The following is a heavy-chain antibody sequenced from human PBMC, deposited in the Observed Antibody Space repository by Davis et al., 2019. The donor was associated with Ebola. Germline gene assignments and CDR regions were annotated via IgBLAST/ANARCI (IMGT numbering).Heavy chain of an antibody. J-gene: IGHJ4*02. V-gene: IGHV3-30*03. CDR1: GFSFSTYW. CDR2: ISYDGSNK. D-gene: IGHD3-22*01. Sequence: GESLKISCAASGFSFSTYWMSWVRQAPGKGLEWVAVISYDGSNKYYADSVKGRFTISRDNSKNTLYLQMSSLRAEDTAVYYCAREAKLSYYDSSGYFLSFWGQGTLVTVSS. CDR3: AREAKLSYYDSSGYFLSF.